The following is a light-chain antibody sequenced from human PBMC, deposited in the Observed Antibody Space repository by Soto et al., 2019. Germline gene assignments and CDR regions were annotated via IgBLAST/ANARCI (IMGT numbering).Light chain of an antibody. V-gene: IGKV3-15*01. CDR1: QSVSSN. CDR3: QQYSDWPLT. CDR2: GAS. Sequence: EIVMTQSPATLSVSPGERATLSCRASQSVSSNLAWYQQKPGQAPRLLIYGASTRATGIPARFSGSRSGTEFTLTFSSLQSEDFAVYYCQQYSDWPLTFGGGTKVEIK. J-gene: IGKJ4*01.